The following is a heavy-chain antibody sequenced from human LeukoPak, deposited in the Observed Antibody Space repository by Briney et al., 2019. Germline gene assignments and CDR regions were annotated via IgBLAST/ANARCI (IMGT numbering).Heavy chain of an antibody. J-gene: IGHJ3*01. CDR3: AREGGYDDYIHASDV. CDR2: IYYSGST. CDR1: GGSISSSSYY. D-gene: IGHD4-17*01. Sequence: PSETLSLTCTVSGGSISSSSYYWGWIRQPPGKGLEWIGSIYYSGSTYYNPSLKSRVTISVDTSKNQFSLKLTSMTAADTAIYYCAREGGYDDYIHASDVWGQGTMVTVSS. V-gene: IGHV4-39*07.